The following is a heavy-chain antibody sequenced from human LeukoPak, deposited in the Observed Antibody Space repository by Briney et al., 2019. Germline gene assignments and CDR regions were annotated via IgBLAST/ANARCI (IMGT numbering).Heavy chain of an antibody. D-gene: IGHD3-10*01. CDR1: GFTFDDYG. CDR3: ARVVSLSGIGYFDY. CDR2: INWNGGST. Sequence: GGSLRLSCAASGFTFDDYGMSWVRQAPGKGLEWVSGINWNGGSTDYADSVQGRFTISRDSSKNTLHLQMNSLRAEDTAIYYCARVVSLSGIGYFDYWGRGTLVTVSS. J-gene: IGHJ4*02. V-gene: IGHV3-20*04.